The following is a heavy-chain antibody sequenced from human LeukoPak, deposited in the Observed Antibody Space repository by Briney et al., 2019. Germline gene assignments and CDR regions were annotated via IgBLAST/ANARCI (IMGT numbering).Heavy chain of an antibody. J-gene: IGHJ3*02. D-gene: IGHD5-18*01. CDR3: AQERGYSQLSASAFDI. CDR2: ISWNSGNI. CDR1: GFTFDDYA. Sequence: GGSLRLSCAASGFTFDDYAMHWVRQAPGKGLEWVSGISWNSGNIGYADSVKGRFTISRDNAKNSLYLQMNSLRAEDMALYYCAQERGYSQLSASAFDIWGQGTMVTVSS. V-gene: IGHV3-9*03.